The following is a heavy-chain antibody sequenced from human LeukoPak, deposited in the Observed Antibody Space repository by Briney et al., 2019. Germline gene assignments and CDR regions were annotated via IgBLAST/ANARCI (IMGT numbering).Heavy chain of an antibody. J-gene: IGHJ6*03. CDR2: INSDGSTT. V-gene: IGHV3-74*01. D-gene: IGHD2-21*01. Sequence: GGSLRLSCAAPGLTLNGYWMHWVRQAPGKGLVWVSRINSDGSTTSYADSVKGRFTISRDNSKNTLYLQMNSLRAEDTAVYYCAKDGLAYCGGDCYSDYYYYMDVWGKGTTVTVSS. CDR3: AKDGLAYCGGDCYSDYYYYMDV. CDR1: GLTLNGYW.